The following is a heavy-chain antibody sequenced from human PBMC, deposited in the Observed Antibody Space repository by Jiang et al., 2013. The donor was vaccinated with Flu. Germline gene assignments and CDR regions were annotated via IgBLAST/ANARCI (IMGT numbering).Heavy chain of an antibody. CDR2: ISYDGSNK. Sequence: QLLESGGGVVQPGRSLRLSCAASGFTFSSYAMHWVRQAPGKGLEWVAVISYDGSNKYYADSVKGRFTISRDNSKNTLYLQMNSLRAEDTAVYYCARDRESSGYSYGPTDYWGQGTLVTVSS. CDR1: GFTFSSYA. CDR3: ARDRESSGYSYGPTDY. D-gene: IGHD5-18*01. V-gene: IGHV3-30*01. J-gene: IGHJ4*02.